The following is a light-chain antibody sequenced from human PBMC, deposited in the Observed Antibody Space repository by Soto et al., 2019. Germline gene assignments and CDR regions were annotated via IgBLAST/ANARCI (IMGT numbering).Light chain of an antibody. CDR2: ANI. CDR3: QSYDSSLVI. CDR1: RSNIGAGYA. Sequence: QSVLTQPPSVSGAPGQRVTISCTGSRSNIGAGYAVHWYQQLPGIAPKLLIFANINRPSGVPDRFSGSKSGTSASLAITGLQAEDEADYYCQSYDSSLVIFGGGTKLTVL. V-gene: IGLV1-40*01. J-gene: IGLJ2*01.